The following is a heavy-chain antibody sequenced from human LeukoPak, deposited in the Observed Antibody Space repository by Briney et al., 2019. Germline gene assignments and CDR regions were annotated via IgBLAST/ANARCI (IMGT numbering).Heavy chain of an antibody. Sequence: GRSLRLSCAASGFTFSSYAMHWVRQAPGKGLEWVAVISYDGSNKYYADSVKGRFTISRDNSKNTLYLQMNSLRAEDTAVYYCARGALRFLEWLLCLDYWGQGTLVTVSS. D-gene: IGHD3-3*01. V-gene: IGHV3-30-3*01. CDR3: ARGALRFLEWLLCLDY. J-gene: IGHJ4*02. CDR1: GFTFSSYA. CDR2: ISYDGSNK.